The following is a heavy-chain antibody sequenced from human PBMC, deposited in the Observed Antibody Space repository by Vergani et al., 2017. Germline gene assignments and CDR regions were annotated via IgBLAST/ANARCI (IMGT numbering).Heavy chain of an antibody. Sequence: QVTLRESGPALVKPTQTLTLTCTFSGFSLSTSGMCVSWIRQPPGKALEWLALIDWDDDKYYSTSLKTRLTISKDTSKHQMVLTMTNMDPVDTATYYCARMPAADGGNYYMDVWGKGTTVTVSS. V-gene: IGHV2-70*01. CDR3: ARMPAADGGNYYMDV. D-gene: IGHD6-13*01. J-gene: IGHJ6*03. CDR1: GFSLSTSGMC. CDR2: IDWDDDK.